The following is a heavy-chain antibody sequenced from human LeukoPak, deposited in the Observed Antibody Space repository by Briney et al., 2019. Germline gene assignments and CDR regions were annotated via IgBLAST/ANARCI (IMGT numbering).Heavy chain of an antibody. Sequence: ASVKVSCKASGYTFTSYGISWVRQAPGQGLEWMGWISAYNGNTNNAQKLQGRVTMTTDTSTSTAYMVLRSLRSDDTAVYYCARDHPKVATYYGMDVWGQGTTVTVSS. J-gene: IGHJ6*02. CDR2: ISAYNGNT. CDR3: ARDHPKVATYYGMDV. CDR1: GYTFTSYG. D-gene: IGHD5-12*01. V-gene: IGHV1-18*01.